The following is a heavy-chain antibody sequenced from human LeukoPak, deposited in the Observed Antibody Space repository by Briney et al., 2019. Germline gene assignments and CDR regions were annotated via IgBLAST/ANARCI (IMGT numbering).Heavy chain of an antibody. D-gene: IGHD2-21*02. Sequence: SETLSLTCAVYGGSFSGYYWSWIRQPPGKGLEWIGEINHSGSTNYNPSLKSRVTISVDTSKNQFSLKLSSVTAADTAVYYCARGQSFGGAYCGGDCYNKNYFDYWGQGTLVTVSS. CDR3: ARGQSFGGAYCGGDCYNKNYFDY. CDR2: INHSGST. J-gene: IGHJ4*02. V-gene: IGHV4-34*01. CDR1: GGSFSGYY.